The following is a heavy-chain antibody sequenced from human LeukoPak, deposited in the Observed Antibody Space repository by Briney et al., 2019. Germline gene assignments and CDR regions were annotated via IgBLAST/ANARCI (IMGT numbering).Heavy chain of an antibody. CDR1: GVTVSNNY. Sequence: PGGSLRLSCAASGVTVSNNYMNWVRQAPGKGLVWVSRINGDGSSTNYADSVKGRFTISRDNAKNTLYLQMNSLRAEDTAVYLRATGKNYGMDVWGQGTTVTVSS. CDR3: ATGKNYGMDV. V-gene: IGHV3-74*01. CDR2: INGDGSST. J-gene: IGHJ6*02.